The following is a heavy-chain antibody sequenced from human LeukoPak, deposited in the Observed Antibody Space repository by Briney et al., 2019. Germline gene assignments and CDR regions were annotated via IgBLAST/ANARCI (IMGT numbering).Heavy chain of an antibody. CDR3: ARRDITMVRGVIKDWFDP. CDR1: GGSISSSSYS. CDR2: IYYSGST. J-gene: IGHJ5*02. V-gene: IGHV4-39*07. Sequence: SETLSLTCTVSGGSISSSSYSWGWIRQPPGKGLEWIGSIYYSGSTYYNPSLKSRVTISVDTSKNQFSLKLSSVTAADTAVYYCARRDITMVRGVIKDWFDPWGQGTLVTVSS. D-gene: IGHD3-10*01.